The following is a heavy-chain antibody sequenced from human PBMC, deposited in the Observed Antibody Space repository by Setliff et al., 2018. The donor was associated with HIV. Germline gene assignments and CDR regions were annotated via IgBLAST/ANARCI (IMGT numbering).Heavy chain of an antibody. CDR2: IYHSGIA. D-gene: IGHD2-2*01. V-gene: IGHV4-38-2*02. J-gene: IGHJ4*02. CDR1: GYSISSDYY. CDR3: ARVRLRVPPSIFDY. Sequence: SETLSLTCTVSGYSISSDYYWGWIRQPPGKGLEWIGEIYHSGIANYNPSLQSRVTISTDTSKNQFSLRLNSVTVADTAVYYCARVRLRVPPSIFDYWGMGSLVTVLL.